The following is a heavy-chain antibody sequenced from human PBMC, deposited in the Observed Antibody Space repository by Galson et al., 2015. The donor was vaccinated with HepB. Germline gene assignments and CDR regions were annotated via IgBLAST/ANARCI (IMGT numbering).Heavy chain of an antibody. J-gene: IGHJ3*02. V-gene: IGHV3-30*03. Sequence: SLRLSCAASGFTFSSSGMHWVRQAPGKGLEWVAVISYDGSNKYYADSVKGRFTISRDNSKNTLYLQMNSLRAEDTAVYYCVSPVGNYQDSSGYYYGSDAFDIWGQGTMVTVSS. CDR1: GFTFSSSG. D-gene: IGHD3-22*01. CDR2: ISYDGSNK. CDR3: VSPVGNYQDSSGYYYGSDAFDI.